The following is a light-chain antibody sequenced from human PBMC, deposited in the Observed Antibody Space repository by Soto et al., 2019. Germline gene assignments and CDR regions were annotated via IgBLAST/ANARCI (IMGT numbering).Light chain of an antibody. CDR3: QVWDSSSDHWV. CDR1: YIEDKS. V-gene: IGLV3-21*02. Sequence: SYELTQPPSVSVAPGQTARITCGGNYIEDKSVHWYQQKPGQAPLLVVNDDSDRPSGIPERFSGSNSGNRATLTISSVEAGDEADYYCQVWDSSSDHWVFGGGTKLTVL. J-gene: IGLJ3*02. CDR2: DDS.